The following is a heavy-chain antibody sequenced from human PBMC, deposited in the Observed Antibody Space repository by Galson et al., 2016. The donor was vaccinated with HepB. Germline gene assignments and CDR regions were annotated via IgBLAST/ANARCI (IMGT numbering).Heavy chain of an antibody. CDR1: GFTFSTYG. CDR2: IWYDGSNQ. J-gene: IGHJ4*02. CDR3: ARGRGYGDSPAYFDY. Sequence: SLRLSCAASGFTFSTYGMHWVRQAPGKGLEWVAVIWYDGSNQYYAHSVEGRFTISRDNSKNTVFLQMNSLRAEDTAAYYCARGRGYGDSPAYFDYWGQGTLVTVSS. V-gene: IGHV3-33*01. D-gene: IGHD4-17*01.